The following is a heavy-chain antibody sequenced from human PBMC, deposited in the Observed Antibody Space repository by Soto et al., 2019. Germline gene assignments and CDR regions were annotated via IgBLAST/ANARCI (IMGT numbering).Heavy chain of an antibody. J-gene: IGHJ1*01. D-gene: IGHD1-26*01. CDR3: EKSVVADSTGSQH. CDR1: GGSLSSFH. Sequence: SETLSLTCTVSGGSLSSFHWSWIQQPPGKELERIGFISNRGSTNYNPSLKSRVTISLDKSKNQFSLKLSSVSTADMPVHYCEKSVVADSTGSQHRGQRKLFTVSS. V-gene: IGHV4-59*01. CDR2: ISNRGST.